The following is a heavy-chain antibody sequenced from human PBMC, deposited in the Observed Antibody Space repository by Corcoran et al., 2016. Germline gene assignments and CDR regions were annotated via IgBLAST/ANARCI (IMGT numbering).Heavy chain of an antibody. Sequence: QVQLQESGPGLVKPSETLSLTCTVSGGSISSYYWSWIRQPPGKGLEWIGYIYYSGSTNYNPSLKSRVTISVDTSKNQFSLKLSSVTAADPAVYYCARGPGGFDIWGQGTMVTVSS. D-gene: IGHD1-1*01. V-gene: IGHV4-59*01. CDR2: IYYSGST. CDR1: GGSISSYY. CDR3: ARGPGGFDI. J-gene: IGHJ3*02.